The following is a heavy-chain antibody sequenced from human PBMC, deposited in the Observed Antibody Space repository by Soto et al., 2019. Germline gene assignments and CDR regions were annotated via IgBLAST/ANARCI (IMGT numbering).Heavy chain of an antibody. D-gene: IGHD1-7*01. V-gene: IGHV3-33*01. J-gene: IGHJ1*01. CDR2: IWYDGSNK. CDR1: GFTFSSYG. CDR3: ARDSRYNWNSDEYFQH. Sequence: QVQLVESGGGVVQPGRSLRLSCAASGFTFSSYGMHWVRQAPGKGLEWVAVIWYDGSNKYYADSVNGRFTISRDNSKNTLYLQMNSLRAEDTAVYYCARDSRYNWNSDEYFQHWGQGTLVTVSS.